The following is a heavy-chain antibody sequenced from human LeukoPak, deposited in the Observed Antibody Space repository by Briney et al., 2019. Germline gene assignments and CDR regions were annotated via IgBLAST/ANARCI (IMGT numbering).Heavy chain of an antibody. D-gene: IGHD1-26*01. J-gene: IGHJ5*02. CDR3: TTTSGTYRFDP. Sequence: GGSLRLSCAASGFTFSSHWMHWVRQAPGKGLVWVSRINSDGSTTTYADSVKGRFTISRDNAKNTLYLQMNSLRAEDTAVYYCTTTSGTYRFDPWGQGTLVTVSS. CDR2: INSDGSTT. V-gene: IGHV3-74*01. CDR1: GFTFSSHW.